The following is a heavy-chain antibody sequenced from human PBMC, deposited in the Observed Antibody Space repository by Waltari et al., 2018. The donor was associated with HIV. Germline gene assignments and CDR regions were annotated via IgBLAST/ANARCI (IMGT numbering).Heavy chain of an antibody. CDR3: ASGYSSSWRSDYYYYGMDV. D-gene: IGHD6-13*01. V-gene: IGHV3-74*01. J-gene: IGHJ6*02. CDR1: GFTFSSYW. CDR2: INSEGSST. Sequence: EVQLVESGGGLVQPGGSLRLSCAASGFTFSSYWMHWVRQAPGKGLVWVSRINSEGSSTSDADSGKGRFTISRDNAKNTLYLQMNSLRAEDTAVYYCASGYSSSWRSDYYYYGMDVWGQGTTVTVSS.